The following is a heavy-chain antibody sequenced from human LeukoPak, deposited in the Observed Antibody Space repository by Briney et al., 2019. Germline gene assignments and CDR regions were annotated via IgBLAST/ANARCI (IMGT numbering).Heavy chain of an antibody. CDR2: ISPSGGST. CDR3: ARLTYYDFWSGYNYAFDI. D-gene: IGHD3-3*01. J-gene: IGHJ3*02. V-gene: IGHV1-46*01. CDR1: GYTFTSYY. Sequence: GASVKVSCKASGYTFTSYYMHWVRQAPGQGLEWMGIISPSGGSTTYAQKFQGRVTMTRDTSISTAYMELSRLRSDDTAVYYCARLTYYDFWSGYNYAFDIWGQGTMVTVSS.